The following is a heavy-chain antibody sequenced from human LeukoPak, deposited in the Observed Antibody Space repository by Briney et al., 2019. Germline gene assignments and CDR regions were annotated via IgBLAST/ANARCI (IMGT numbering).Heavy chain of an antibody. V-gene: IGHV3-23*01. J-gene: IGHJ4*02. Sequence: GGSLRLSCAASGFTFTSCVMSWARQAPGKGLEWVSAISGSGGSTYYADSVKGRFTISRDNSKNTLYLQMNSLRAEDTAVYYCARDDDYGDYATYWGQGTLVTVSS. D-gene: IGHD4-17*01. CDR3: ARDDDYGDYATY. CDR2: ISGSGGST. CDR1: GFTFTSCV.